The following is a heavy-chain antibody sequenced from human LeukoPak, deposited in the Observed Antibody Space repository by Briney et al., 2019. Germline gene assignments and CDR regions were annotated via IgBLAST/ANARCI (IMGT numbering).Heavy chain of an antibody. J-gene: IGHJ5*02. CDR2: IIPILGIA. Sequence: SVKVSCKASGGTFSSYAISWVRQAPGQGLEWMGRIIPILGIANYAQKFQGRVTITADKSTSTAYMELSSLRSEDTAVYYCATEIWDSSSWYLPTVNWFGPWGQGTLVTVSS. CDR3: ATEIWDSSSWYLPTVNWFGP. CDR1: GGTFSSYA. V-gene: IGHV1-69*04. D-gene: IGHD6-13*01.